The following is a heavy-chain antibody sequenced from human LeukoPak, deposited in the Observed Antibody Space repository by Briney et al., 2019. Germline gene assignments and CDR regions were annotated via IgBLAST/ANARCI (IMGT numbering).Heavy chain of an antibody. CDR2: INPNSGGT. CDR1: GYTFTGYY. CDR3: GRGERITIFRRMGNWFDP. Sequence: ASVKVSCKASGYTFTGYYMHWVRQAPGQGLEWMGWINPNSGGTNYAQKFQGRVTMTRDTSISTAYMELSRLRSDDTAVYYCGRGERITIFRRMGNWFDPWGQGTLVTVSS. J-gene: IGHJ5*02. V-gene: IGHV1-2*02. D-gene: IGHD3-3*01.